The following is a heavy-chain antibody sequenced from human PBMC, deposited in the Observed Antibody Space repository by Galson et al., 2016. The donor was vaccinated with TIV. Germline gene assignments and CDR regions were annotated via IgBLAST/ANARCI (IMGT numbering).Heavy chain of an antibody. CDR2: IFPDDSET. CDR1: GYSFISYW. CDR3: ARLGGSYLTRANC. J-gene: IGHJ4*02. Sequence: QSGAEVKKPGESLKISCKVSGYSFISYWIGWVRQMPGEGLEWMGVIFPDDSETTYSPSFEGQVTISADKSISTAYLQWSSLKASDTAMYYCARLGGSYLTRANCWCQGTLVTVSS. V-gene: IGHV5-51*01. D-gene: IGHD1-26*01.